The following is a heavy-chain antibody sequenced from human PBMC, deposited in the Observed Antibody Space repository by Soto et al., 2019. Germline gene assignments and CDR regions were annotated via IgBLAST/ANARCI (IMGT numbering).Heavy chain of an antibody. Sequence: QLQLQESGPGLVKPSETLSLTCTVSGGSISSSSYYWGWIRQPPGKGLEWIGSIYYSGSTYYNPSLKDRVTLSVDTSKNQFSLKLSSVTAADTAVYYCARHGQYCSGGSCYSGLYNWFDPWGQGTLVTVSS. J-gene: IGHJ5*02. V-gene: IGHV4-39*01. D-gene: IGHD2-15*01. CDR2: IYYSGST. CDR1: GGSISSSSYY. CDR3: ARHGQYCSGGSCYSGLYNWFDP.